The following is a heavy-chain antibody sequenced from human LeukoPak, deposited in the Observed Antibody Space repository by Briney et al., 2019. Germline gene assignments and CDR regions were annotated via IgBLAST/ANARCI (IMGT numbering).Heavy chain of an antibody. CDR1: GGTFSSYA. D-gene: IGHD2-8*01. Sequence: GASVKVSCKASGGTFSSYAISWVRQAPGQGLEWMGGIIPIFGTANYAQKFQGRVTITTDESTSTAYMELSSLRSEDTALYYCVKDRSRGPRNVANILDFWGQGILVTVSS. V-gene: IGHV1-69*05. CDR3: VKDRSRGPRNVANILDF. J-gene: IGHJ4*02. CDR2: IIPIFGTA.